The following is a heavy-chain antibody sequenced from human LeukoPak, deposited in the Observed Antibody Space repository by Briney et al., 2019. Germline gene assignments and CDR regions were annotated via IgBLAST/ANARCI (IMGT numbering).Heavy chain of an antibody. V-gene: IGHV3-30-3*01. D-gene: IGHD3-22*01. CDR3: AKDRNDTQKGLYYFDY. CDR1: GFTFSSYP. Sequence: GRSLRLSCAASGFTFSSYPMHWVRQTPGKGLEWVAIISYDGVIKYYADSVKGRFTISRDNSKNTLYLQMNSLTAEDTAVYYCAKDRNDTQKGLYYFDYWGQGTLVTVSS. CDR2: ISYDGVIK. J-gene: IGHJ4*02.